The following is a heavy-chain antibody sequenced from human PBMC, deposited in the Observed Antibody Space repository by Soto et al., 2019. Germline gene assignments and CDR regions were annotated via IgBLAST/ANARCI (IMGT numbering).Heavy chain of an antibody. D-gene: IGHD2-2*01. J-gene: IGHJ6*02. CDR1: GGSISSSSYS. CDR2: IYYSGST. CDR3: GRQPGHCGSTTCFGYYRVDV. Sequence: SETLSLACSVSGGSISSSSYSWGWIRQPPGKGLEWIGTIYYSGSTHYNPSLEGRVAISADTPNNQLSLRLSSVTAADTAVYYCGRQPGHCGSTTCFGYYRVDVWGQGTTVTVSS. V-gene: IGHV4-39*01.